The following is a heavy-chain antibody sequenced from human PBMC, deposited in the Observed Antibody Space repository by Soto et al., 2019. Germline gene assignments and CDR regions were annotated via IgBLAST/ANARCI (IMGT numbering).Heavy chain of an antibody. D-gene: IGHD3-3*01. J-gene: IGHJ6*02. CDR2: ISAYNGNT. V-gene: IGHV1-18*01. CDR1: GHTFTSYG. Sequence: GASVKVSCKASGHTFTSYGISWVRQAPGQGLEWMGWISAYNGNTNYAQKLQGRVTMTTDTSTSTAYMELRSLRSDDTAVYYCARSYGGNYDFFHGMDFWGQGTTVTVSS. CDR3: ARSYGGNYDFFHGMDF.